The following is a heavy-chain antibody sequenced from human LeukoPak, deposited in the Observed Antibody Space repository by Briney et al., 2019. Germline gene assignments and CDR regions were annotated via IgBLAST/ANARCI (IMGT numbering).Heavy chain of an antibody. D-gene: IGHD4-17*01. J-gene: IGHJ4*02. CDR1: GFTFSGYS. CDR3: ATSTLIVRLIFDY. Sequence: GGSLRLSCAASGFTFSGYSMNWVRQAPGKGLEWVSSISSSSSYIYYADSVRGRFTISRDNAKNSLYLQMNSLRAEDTAVYYCATSTLIVRLIFDYWGQGTLVTVSS. V-gene: IGHV3-21*04. CDR2: ISSSSSYI.